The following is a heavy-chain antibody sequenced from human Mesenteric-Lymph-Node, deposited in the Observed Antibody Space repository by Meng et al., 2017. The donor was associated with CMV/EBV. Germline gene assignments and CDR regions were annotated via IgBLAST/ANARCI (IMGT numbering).Heavy chain of an antibody. CDR3: TRASESGYSYYEY. V-gene: IGHV1-69*10. Sequence: SSVTVSCKASVGTFSSYAISWLRQAPGQGLEWMGGSIPILGVENYAQKFQGRVTITTDESTSTAYMKLSSLRSKDTAVYYCTRASESGYSYYEYWGQGTLVTVSS. J-gene: IGHJ4*02. CDR1: VGTFSSYA. CDR2: SIPILGVE. D-gene: IGHD5-18*01.